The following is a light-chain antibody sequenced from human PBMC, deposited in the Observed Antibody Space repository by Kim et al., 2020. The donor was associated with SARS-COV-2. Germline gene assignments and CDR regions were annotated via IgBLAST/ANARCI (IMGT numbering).Light chain of an antibody. J-gene: IGKJ1*01. V-gene: IGKV1-5*03. Sequence: AYFGDRVTISCRASQSVSDWVAWYQHKPGKVPKVLIFKATGLEKGVPSRFSGSGSGTEFTLTISSLQPDDVATYYCNQYSTYWTFGQGTKVDIK. CDR1: QSVSDW. CDR2: KAT. CDR3: NQYSTYWT.